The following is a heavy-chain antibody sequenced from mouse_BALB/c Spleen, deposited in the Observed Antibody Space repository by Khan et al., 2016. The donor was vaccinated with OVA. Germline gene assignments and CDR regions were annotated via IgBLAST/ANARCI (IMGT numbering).Heavy chain of an antibody. CDR3: ARRDYGSSYPGFVY. J-gene: IGHJ3*01. CDR1: GYSFTDYI. Sequence: QVRLQQSGPELVKPGVSVKMSCKASGYSFTDYIISWVKQRTGQGLQWIGEIYPGSGSIYSNEEFKGKATLTADKSSNTAYMQLSSLTSEDSAVYFCARRDYGSSYPGFVYWGQGTLVTVSA. V-gene: IGHV1-77*01. D-gene: IGHD1-1*01. CDR2: IYPGSGSI.